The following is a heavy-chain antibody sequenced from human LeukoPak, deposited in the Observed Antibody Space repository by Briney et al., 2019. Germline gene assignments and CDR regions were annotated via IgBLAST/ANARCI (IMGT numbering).Heavy chain of an antibody. CDR3: ASRGYDFWSGYYTGIFDY. V-gene: IGHV4-34*01. D-gene: IGHD3-3*01. CDR2: INHSGST. Sequence: PSETLSLTCAVYGGSFSGYYWSWIRQPPGKGLEWTGEINHSGSTNYNPSLKSRVTISVDTSKNQFSLKLSSVTAADTAVYYCASRGYDFWSGYYTGIFDYWGQGTLVTVSS. J-gene: IGHJ4*02. CDR1: GGSFSGYY.